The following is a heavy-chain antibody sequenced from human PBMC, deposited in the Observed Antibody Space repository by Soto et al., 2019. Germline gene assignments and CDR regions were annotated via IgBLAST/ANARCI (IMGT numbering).Heavy chain of an antibody. V-gene: IGHV4-34*01. D-gene: IGHD3-16*01. CDR1: GVSLSGYY. Sequence: QVQLQQWGAGPLKPSETLSLTCAVYGVSLSGYYWSWIRQPPGKGLEWIGEIDNSGKTNYSPSLKXRVTISADTSKNQFSLTVTSLTAADTAVYYGARGRDGGAADWGQGTRVTVSS. CDR3: ARGRDGGAAD. J-gene: IGHJ4*02. CDR2: IDNSGKT.